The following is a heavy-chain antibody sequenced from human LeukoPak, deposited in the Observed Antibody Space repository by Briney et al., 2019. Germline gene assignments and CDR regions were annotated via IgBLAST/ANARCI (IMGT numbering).Heavy chain of an antibody. Sequence: GASVTVSCTASGGTFSSHAISWVRQAPGQGLEWMGRIIPILGIANYAQKFQGRVTITADKSTSTAYMELSSLRSEDTAVYYCARDEEGLSPEYFQHWGQGTLVTVSS. CDR2: IIPILGIA. J-gene: IGHJ1*01. CDR3: ARDEEGLSPEYFQH. V-gene: IGHV1-69*04. CDR1: GGTFSSHA.